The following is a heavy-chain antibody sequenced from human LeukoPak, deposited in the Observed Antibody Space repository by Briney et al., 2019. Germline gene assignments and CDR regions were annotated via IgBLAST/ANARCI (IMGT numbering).Heavy chain of an antibody. D-gene: IGHD2-8*01. J-gene: IGHJ3*01. Sequence: PGGSLRLSCAASGFTVSSNYMSWVRRAPGKGLEWVSAISGSAGSTYYADSVKGRFTISRDNPKNTLYLQMNSLRVEDTAVYYCAKGTLLYHYAFDLWGQGTMVTVSS. CDR3: AKGTLLYHYAFDL. CDR2: ISGSAGST. CDR1: GFTVSSNY. V-gene: IGHV3-23*01.